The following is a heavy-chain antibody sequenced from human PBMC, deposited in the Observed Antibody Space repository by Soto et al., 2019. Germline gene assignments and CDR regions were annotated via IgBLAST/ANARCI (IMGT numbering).Heavy chain of an antibody. J-gene: IGHJ3*02. CDR1: GYSFTSYW. D-gene: IGHD3-22*01. Sequence: ESLKISCKGSGYSFTSYWISWVRQMPGKGLEWMGRIDPSDSYTNYSPSFQGHVTISADKSISTAYLQWSSLKASDTAMYYCARSSTYYYDSSGYHNDAFDIWGQGTMVTVSS. V-gene: IGHV5-10-1*01. CDR2: IDPSDSYT. CDR3: ARSSTYYYDSSGYHNDAFDI.